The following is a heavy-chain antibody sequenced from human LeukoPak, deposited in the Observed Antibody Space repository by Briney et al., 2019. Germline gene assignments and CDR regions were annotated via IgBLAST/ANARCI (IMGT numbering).Heavy chain of an antibody. CDR2: IVVGSGNT. CDR3: AADDIVVVPAAQGAFDI. CDR1: GFTXTSSA. Sequence: GTSVKVSCKASGFTXTSSAVQWVRQARGQRLEWIGWIVVGSGNTNYAQKFQERVTITRDMSTSTAYMELSSLRSEDTVVYYCAADDIVVVPAAQGAFDIWGQGTMVTVSS. D-gene: IGHD2-2*01. V-gene: IGHV1-58*01. J-gene: IGHJ3*02.